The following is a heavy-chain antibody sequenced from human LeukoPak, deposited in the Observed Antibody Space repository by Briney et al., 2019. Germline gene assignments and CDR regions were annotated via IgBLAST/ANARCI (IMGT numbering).Heavy chain of an antibody. J-gene: IGHJ4*02. V-gene: IGHV3-48*01. CDR1: GFTFSSYS. Sequence: PGGSLRLSCAASGFTFSSYSMNWVRQAPGKGLEWVSYISSSSSTIYYADSVKGRFTISRDNAKNSLYLQMNSLRAEDTAVYYCAREMATIMDYWGQGTLVTVSS. CDR3: AREMATIMDY. CDR2: ISSSSSTI. D-gene: IGHD5-24*01.